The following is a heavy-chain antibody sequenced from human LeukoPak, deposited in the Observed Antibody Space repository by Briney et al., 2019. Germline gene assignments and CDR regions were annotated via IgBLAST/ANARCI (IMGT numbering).Heavy chain of an antibody. CDR2: IYPGDSDT. CDR3: ARHVSDYDFWSGYDY. D-gene: IGHD3-3*01. Sequence: GESLKISCKGSGYSFTSYWIGWVRQMPGKGLEWMGIIYPGDSDTRYSPSFQGQATISADKSISTAYLQWSSLKASDTAMYYCARHVSDYDFWSGYDYWGQGTLVTVSS. CDR1: GYSFTSYW. J-gene: IGHJ4*02. V-gene: IGHV5-51*01.